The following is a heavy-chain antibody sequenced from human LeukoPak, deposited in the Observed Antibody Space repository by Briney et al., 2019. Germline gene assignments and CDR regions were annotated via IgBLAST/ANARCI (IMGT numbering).Heavy chain of an antibody. J-gene: IGHJ4*02. D-gene: IGHD1-26*01. CDR1: GGSISSGSYY. CDR2: IYTSGST. CDR3: ARGGGGGSYLGVPYYFDY. V-gene: IGHV4-61*02. Sequence: PSETLSLTCTVSGGSISSGSYYWSWIRQPAGKGLEWIGRIYTSGSTNYNPSLKSRVTISVDTSKNQFSLKLSSVTAADTAVYYCARGGGGGSYLGVPYYFDYWGQGTLVTVSS.